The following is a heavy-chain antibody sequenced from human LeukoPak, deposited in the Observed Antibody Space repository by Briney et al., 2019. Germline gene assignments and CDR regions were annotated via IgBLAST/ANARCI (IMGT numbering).Heavy chain of an antibody. CDR2: IDPNGGYT. D-gene: IGHD3-10*01. V-gene: IGHV1-46*01. Sequence: ASXKVSCKASGYSFTTYYIHWVRQAPGQGLDWMGIIDPNGGYTDYAQKFQGRVTMTRDTSTSTVYMELSSLRSDDTAVYYCARVSMHLWSVYFYYHMDVWGKGTTVTVSS. CDR1: GYSFTTYY. J-gene: IGHJ6*03. CDR3: ARVSMHLWSVYFYYHMDV.